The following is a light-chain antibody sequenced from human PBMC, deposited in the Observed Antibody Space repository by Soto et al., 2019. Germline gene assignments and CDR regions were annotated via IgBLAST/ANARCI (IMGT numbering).Light chain of an antibody. V-gene: IGKV1-39*01. CDR3: QQSYSTPRT. CDR1: QSISTY. J-gene: IGKJ1*01. Sequence: DIQMTQSPSSLSASVGDRVKIPCRASQSISTYLNWYQQKPGKAPKVLIYVASNLQSGVPSRFSGSGAGTDFTLTISSLQPEDFATYYCQQSYSTPRTFGQGTKVDIK. CDR2: VAS.